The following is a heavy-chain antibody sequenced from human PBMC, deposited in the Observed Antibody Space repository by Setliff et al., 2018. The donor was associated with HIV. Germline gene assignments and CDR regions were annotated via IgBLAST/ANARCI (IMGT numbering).Heavy chain of an antibody. J-gene: IGHJ4*02. D-gene: IGHD3-22*01. CDR2: ISGSGGNT. CDR1: GFTFSSYA. CDR3: AKAARDYYDSSGYYIGIDY. V-gene: IGHV3-23*01. Sequence: GGSLRLSCAASGFTFSSYAMSWVRQAPERGLEWVSAISGSGGNTYYADSVKGRFTISRDNSKNTLYLQMNSLRAEDTAVYYCAKAARDYYDSSGYYIGIDYWGRGTLVTVSS.